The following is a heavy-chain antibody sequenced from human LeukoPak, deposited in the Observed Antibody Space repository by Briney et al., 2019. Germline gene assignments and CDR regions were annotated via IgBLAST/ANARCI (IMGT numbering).Heavy chain of an antibody. J-gene: IGHJ4*02. CDR3: ARDRSSSRDF. V-gene: IGHV1-2*02. D-gene: IGHD6-6*01. CDR1: GYTLTDYF. Sequence: ASVKVSCKASGYTLTDYFLHWVRQAPGQGLEWMGWINPNSGGTNYAQKFQGRVTMTRDTSISTAYMELSRLRSDDTAVYFCARDRSSSRDFWGQGTLVTVSS. CDR2: INPNSGGT.